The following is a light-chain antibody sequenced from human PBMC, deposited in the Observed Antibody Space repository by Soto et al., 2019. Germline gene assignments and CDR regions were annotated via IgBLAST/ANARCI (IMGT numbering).Light chain of an antibody. CDR2: GAS. J-gene: IGKJ5*01. CDR3: QQRSDSIT. V-gene: IGKV3-11*01. Sequence: EIMMTQSPVTLSVSPGERATLSCRASQSVNSNLAWYQQTPGQAPRLLIYGASTRAPGIPARFSGRGSGADFTLTISSLEPEDFAVYYCQQRSDSITCGQGTRLEIK. CDR1: QSVNSN.